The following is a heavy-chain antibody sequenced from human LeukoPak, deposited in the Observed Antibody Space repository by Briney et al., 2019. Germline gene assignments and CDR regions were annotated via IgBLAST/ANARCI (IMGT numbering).Heavy chain of an antibody. Sequence: GGSLRLSCAASGFTFSSYGMHWVRQAPGKGLEWVAVISYDGSNKYYADSVKGRFTISRDNSKNTLYLQMNSLRAEDTAVYYCAKDIVVVPEEYYYYYGMDVWGQGTTVTVSS. CDR2: ISYDGSNK. D-gene: IGHD2-2*01. CDR1: GFTFSSYG. CDR3: AKDIVVVPEEYYYYYGMDV. J-gene: IGHJ6*02. V-gene: IGHV3-30*18.